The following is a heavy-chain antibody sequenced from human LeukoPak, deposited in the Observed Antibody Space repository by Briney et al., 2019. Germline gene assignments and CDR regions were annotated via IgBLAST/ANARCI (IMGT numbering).Heavy chain of an antibody. J-gene: IGHJ4*02. Sequence: GGSLRLSCAASGFTVSSNYMSWVRQAPGKGLEWVSVIYSGGITYYADSVKCRFTLSRDNSKNTLYLQMNSMRAEDTAVYYCARFFEGVLFWGQGTLVTVSS. CDR3: ARFFEGVLF. D-gene: IGHD3-3*01. CDR1: GFTVSSNY. V-gene: IGHV3-66*01. CDR2: IYSGGIT.